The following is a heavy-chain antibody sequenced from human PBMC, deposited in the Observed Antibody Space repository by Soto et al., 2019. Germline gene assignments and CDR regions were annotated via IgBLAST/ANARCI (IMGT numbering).Heavy chain of an antibody. V-gene: IGHV4-34*01. CDR2: VNHRGST. Sequence: SETLSLTCAVHGGSFSGYYWSWIRQPPGKGLEWIGEVNHRGSTNYNPSLNSRVTISVDTSKNQFSLSLSSVTAADTAVYYCARDYYYDNSGYSSRTIFFHYWGQGTLVTVSS. D-gene: IGHD3-22*01. CDR1: GGSFSGYY. J-gene: IGHJ4*02. CDR3: ARDYYYDNSGYSSRTIFFHY.